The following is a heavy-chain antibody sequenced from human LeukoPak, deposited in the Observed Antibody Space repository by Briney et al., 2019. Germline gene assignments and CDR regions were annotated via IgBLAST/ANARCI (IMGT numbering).Heavy chain of an antibody. V-gene: IGHV3-7*01. CDR2: IIPDGSER. CDR1: GFIFSHYW. CDR3: VRERAGFDY. Sequence: GGSPRLSCAASGFIFSHYWMSWVRQIPGKGLEWLAKIIPDGSERHYADSVRGRFTISRDNAKNSMYLQMSSLRVEDTAMYYCVRERAGFDYWGQGTLVTVSS. J-gene: IGHJ4*02.